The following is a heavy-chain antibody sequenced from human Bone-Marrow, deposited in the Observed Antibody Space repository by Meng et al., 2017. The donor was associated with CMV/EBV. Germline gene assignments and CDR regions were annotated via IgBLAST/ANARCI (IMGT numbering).Heavy chain of an antibody. D-gene: IGHD6-6*01. Sequence: YAVYGESFSGYYWSWVHQPPGKELEWIGENNHSESTDYGPSLKSRVTISVDTSKNQFSLKLSSVTAADTAVYYCARGGGVSSSVDYWGQGTLVTVSS. J-gene: IGHJ4*02. CDR3: ARGGGVSSSVDY. CDR2: NNHSEST. V-gene: IGHV4-34*01. CDR1: GESFSGYY.